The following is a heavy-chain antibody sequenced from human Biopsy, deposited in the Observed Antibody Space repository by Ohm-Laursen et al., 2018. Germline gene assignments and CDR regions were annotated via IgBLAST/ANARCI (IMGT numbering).Heavy chain of an antibody. V-gene: IGHV1-8*01. J-gene: IGHJ5*02. CDR2: MIPSSGKA. D-gene: IGHD6-6*01. Sequence: ASVKVSCKASGYSFSTYDVNWVRQARGQGLEWMGWMIPSSGKAGYAQRFQGRVTLTMNTSISTAYMELSGLRSEDTAVYFCARGYSRRVSIFEASIYWFDTWGQGTLVTVSS. CDR1: GYSFSTYD. CDR3: ARGYSRRVSIFEASIYWFDT.